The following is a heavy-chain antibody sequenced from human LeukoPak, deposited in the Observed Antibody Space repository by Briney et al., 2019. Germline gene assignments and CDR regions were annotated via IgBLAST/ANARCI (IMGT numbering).Heavy chain of an antibody. CDR1: GFTFSSYG. D-gene: IGHD3-22*01. CDR3: AKGGYYCDSSGYYSNWFDP. CDR2: INSDGSST. Sequence: GGTLRLSCAASGFTFSSYGMSWVRQAPGKGLVWVSRINSDGSSTSYADSVKGRFTISRDNAKNTLYMQMNSLRAEDTALYYCAKGGYYCDSSGYYSNWFDPWGKGTLVTVSS. J-gene: IGHJ5*02. V-gene: IGHV3-74*01.